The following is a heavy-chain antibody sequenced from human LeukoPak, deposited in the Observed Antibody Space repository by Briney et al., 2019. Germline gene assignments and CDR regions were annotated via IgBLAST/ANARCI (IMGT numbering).Heavy chain of an antibody. Sequence: GGSLRLSCAASGFTFSSYSMTWVRQAPGKGLEWVSSISSSSSYIYYADSVKGRFTISRDNAKNSLYLQMNSLRAEDTAVYYCARYNEGRRVDYWGQGTLVTVSS. CDR1: GFTFSSYS. D-gene: IGHD1-14*01. CDR3: ARYNEGRRVDY. V-gene: IGHV3-21*01. J-gene: IGHJ4*02. CDR2: ISSSSSYI.